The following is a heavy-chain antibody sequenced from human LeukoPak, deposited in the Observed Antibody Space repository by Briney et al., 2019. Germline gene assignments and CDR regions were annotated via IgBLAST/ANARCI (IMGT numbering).Heavy chain of an antibody. CDR3: ARHEGLARPFDY. CDR2: IYSTGST. Sequence: SETLSLTCSVSGSSISNYYWSWIRQSPGKGLEWIGYIYSTGSTDYNPSLKSRVTISVETSKNQFSLRLSSVTAADTAVYFCARHEGLARPFDYWGQGTLVPVSS. CDR1: GSSISNYY. V-gene: IGHV4-59*08. J-gene: IGHJ4*02. D-gene: IGHD6-19*01.